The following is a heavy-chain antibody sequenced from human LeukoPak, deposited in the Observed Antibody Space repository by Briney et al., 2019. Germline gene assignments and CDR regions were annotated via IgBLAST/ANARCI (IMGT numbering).Heavy chain of an antibody. J-gene: IGHJ4*02. Sequence: SLKVSCKASGFTFTSSAVQWVRQARGQRLEWIGWIVVGSGNTNYAQKFQERVTITRDMSTSTAYMELSSLRSEDTAVYYCAALYCGGDCSVYWGQGTLVTVSS. V-gene: IGHV1-58*01. CDR3: AALYCGGDCSVY. CDR2: IVVGSGNT. CDR1: GFTFTSSA. D-gene: IGHD2-21*02.